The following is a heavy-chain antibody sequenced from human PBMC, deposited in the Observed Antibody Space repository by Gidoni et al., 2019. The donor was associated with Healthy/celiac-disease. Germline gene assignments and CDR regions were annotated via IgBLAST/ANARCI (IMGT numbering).Heavy chain of an antibody. CDR1: GGPISSGGSS. CDR3: ARRLTGDSSGAFDI. D-gene: IGHD3-22*01. V-gene: IGHV4-30-2*01. Sequence: QLQLQESGSGLAKPPQNLSLTCAVSGGPISSGGSSWSWIRQPPGKGLEWIGYLYHSGSTYYNPSLKSRVTISVDRSKNQFSLKLSSVTAADTAVYYCARRLTGDSSGAFDIWGQGTMVTVSS. CDR2: LYHSGST. J-gene: IGHJ3*02.